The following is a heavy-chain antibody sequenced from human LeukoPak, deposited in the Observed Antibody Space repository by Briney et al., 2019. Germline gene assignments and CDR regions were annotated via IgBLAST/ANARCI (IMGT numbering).Heavy chain of an antibody. Sequence: GGSLRLSCAASGFTFSSYWMHWVRQAPGKGLVWVSRINSDGSSTSYADSVKGRFTIPRDNAKNTLYLQMNSLRAEDTAVYYCARVRQGRYFDYWGQGTLVTVSS. CDR2: INSDGSST. CDR3: ARVRQGRYFDY. V-gene: IGHV3-74*01. CDR1: GFTFSSYW. J-gene: IGHJ4*02. D-gene: IGHD3-10*01.